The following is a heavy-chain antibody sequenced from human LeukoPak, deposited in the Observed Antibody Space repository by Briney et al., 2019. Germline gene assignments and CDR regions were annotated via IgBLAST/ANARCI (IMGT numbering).Heavy chain of an antibody. CDR3: ARGGGYSSKYYFDY. J-gene: IGHJ4*02. D-gene: IGHD5-12*01. V-gene: IGHV4-59*01. CDR1: GASISSYY. CDR2: IYYSGST. Sequence: SETLSLICTVSGASISSYYWSWIRQPPGKGLEWIGYIYYSGSTNYNPSLKSRVTISVDTSKNQFSLKLSSVTAADTAVYYCARGGGYSSKYYFDYWGQGTLVTVSS.